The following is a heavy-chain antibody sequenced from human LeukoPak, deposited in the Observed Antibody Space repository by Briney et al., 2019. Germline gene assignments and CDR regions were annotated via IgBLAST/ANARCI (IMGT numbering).Heavy chain of an antibody. CDR1: GFTFSSYA. CDR2: ISSNGGST. V-gene: IGHV3-64*01. CDR3: AKDLSGSPVD. D-gene: IGHD1-26*01. Sequence: PGGSLRLSCVVSGFTFSSYAMHWVRQAPGKGLEYVSAISSNGGSTYYANSVKGRFTISRDNSKNTLYLQMGSLRVEDMAVYYCAKDLSGSPVDWGQGTLVTVSS. J-gene: IGHJ4*02.